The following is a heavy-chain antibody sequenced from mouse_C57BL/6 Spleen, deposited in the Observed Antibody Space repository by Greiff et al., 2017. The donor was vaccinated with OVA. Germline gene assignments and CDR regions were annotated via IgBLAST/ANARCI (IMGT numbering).Heavy chain of an antibody. CDR3: ARSYYGNLYYAMDY. CDR1: GYTFTDYY. CDR2: IGPGSGST. V-gene: IGHV1-77*01. D-gene: IGHD2-10*01. Sequence: QVQKQSGAELVKPGASVKISCKASGYTFTDYYINWVKQRPGQGLEWIGKIGPGSGSTYYNEKFKGKATLTADKSSSTAYMQLSSLTSEDSAVYFCARSYYGNLYYAMDYWGQGTSVTVSS. J-gene: IGHJ4*01.